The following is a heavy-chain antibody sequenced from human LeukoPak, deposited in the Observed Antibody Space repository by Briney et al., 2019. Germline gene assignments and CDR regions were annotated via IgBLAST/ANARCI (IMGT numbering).Heavy chain of an antibody. CDR1: GGTFSSYA. Sequence: SVKVSCKASGGTFSSYAISWVRQAPGQGLEWMGGIIPIFGTTNYARKFRGRVTLTADKSTRTAYMELSSLRSEDTAVYYCATESYSGSYLYAFDIWGQGTMVTVSS. D-gene: IGHD1-26*01. CDR2: IIPIFGTT. CDR3: ATESYSGSYLYAFDI. J-gene: IGHJ3*02. V-gene: IGHV1-69*06.